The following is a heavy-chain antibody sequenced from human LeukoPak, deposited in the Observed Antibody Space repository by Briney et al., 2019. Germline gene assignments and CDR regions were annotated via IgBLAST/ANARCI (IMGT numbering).Heavy chain of an antibody. CDR2: ISDDVGT. CDR1: GFTFSSYA. CDR3: ARGNSGHCTGATCYALDY. V-gene: IGHV3-23*01. J-gene: IGHJ4*02. D-gene: IGHD2-2*01. Sequence: PGGSLRLSCAASGFTFSSYAMSFLRRAPGKGLEWVSAISDDVGTYHADSVKGRFTISRDNSRNTLYLQMTSLRAEDTAVYYCARGNSGHCTGATCYALDYWGQGTLVTVSS.